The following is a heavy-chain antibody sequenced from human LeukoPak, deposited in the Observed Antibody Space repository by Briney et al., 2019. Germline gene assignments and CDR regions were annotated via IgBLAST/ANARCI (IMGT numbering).Heavy chain of an antibody. CDR1: GGSISSSSYY. Sequence: ASETLSLTCTVSGGSISSSSYYWGWIRQPPGKGLEWIGSIYHSGSTYYNPSLKSRVTISVDTSKNQFSLKLSSVTAADTAVYYCARIVVPAASWFDPWGQGTLVTVSS. J-gene: IGHJ5*02. CDR2: IYHSGST. CDR3: ARIVVPAASWFDP. V-gene: IGHV4-39*07. D-gene: IGHD2-2*01.